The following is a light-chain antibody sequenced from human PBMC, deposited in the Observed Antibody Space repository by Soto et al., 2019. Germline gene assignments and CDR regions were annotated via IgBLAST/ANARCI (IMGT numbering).Light chain of an antibody. V-gene: IGKV1-33*01. CDR2: DAS. J-gene: IGKJ4*01. CDR3: QQAEALVLS. CDR1: QDITDY. Sequence: DIQMTQSPSSLSASVGDRVTITCQASQDITDYLHWYQQKPGKAPRLLIYDASNLETGVPSRLSGSGSGTDFTFTISSLQPEDTATYYCQQAEALVLSFGGGTKVEI.